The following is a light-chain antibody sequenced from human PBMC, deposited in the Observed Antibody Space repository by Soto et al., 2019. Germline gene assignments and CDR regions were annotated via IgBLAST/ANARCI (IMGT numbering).Light chain of an antibody. CDR2: AAS. Sequence: DIQMTQSPSSLSASVGDRVTITCRASQSISSYLNWYQEKPGKAPKLLIYAASSLRSGVPPRFSGSGSGTDYTLTISSLQPEDFATYYCQQSYSTPTFGQGTKVEIK. V-gene: IGKV1-39*01. J-gene: IGKJ1*01. CDR1: QSISSY. CDR3: QQSYSTPT.